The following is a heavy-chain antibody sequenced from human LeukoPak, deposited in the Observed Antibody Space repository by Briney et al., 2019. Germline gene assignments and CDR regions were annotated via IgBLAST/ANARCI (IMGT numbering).Heavy chain of an antibody. V-gene: IGHV3-48*04. Sequence: GGSLRLSCAASGFTFSSYSMNWVRQAPGKGLEWVSYISSSSSSIFYADSVKGRFTNSRDNAKSSLYLQMNSLRAEDTAVYYCAKHLWRDLLWFGEGYYFGYWGQGTLVTVSS. CDR3: AKHLWRDLLWFGEGYYFGY. J-gene: IGHJ4*02. CDR2: ISSSSSSI. D-gene: IGHD3-10*01. CDR1: GFTFSSYS.